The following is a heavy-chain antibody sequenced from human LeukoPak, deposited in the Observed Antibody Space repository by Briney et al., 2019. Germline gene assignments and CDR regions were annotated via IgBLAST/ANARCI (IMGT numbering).Heavy chain of an antibody. V-gene: IGHV1-69*13. D-gene: IGHD6-13*01. Sequence: AASVKVSCKASGYTFTDYYMDWVRQAPGQGLEWMGGFIPIFGTANYAQKFQGRVTITADESTSTAYTELSSLRSEDTAVYYCASPVSGYSSSFDYWGQGTLVTVSS. CDR1: GYTFTDYY. CDR2: FIPIFGTA. CDR3: ASPVSGYSSSFDY. J-gene: IGHJ4*02.